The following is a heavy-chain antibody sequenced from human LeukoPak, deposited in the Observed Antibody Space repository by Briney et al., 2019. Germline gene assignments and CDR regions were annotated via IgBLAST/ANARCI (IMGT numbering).Heavy chain of an antibody. J-gene: IGHJ5*02. V-gene: IGHV1-2*04. CDR3: ARAAPAAAGTNWFDP. CDR2: INPNSGGT. D-gene: IGHD6-13*01. CDR1: GYTFTGYY. Sequence: ASVKVSCKASGYTFTGYYMHWVRQAPGQGLEWMGWINPNSGGTNYAQKFQGWVTMTRDTSISTAYMELSRLRSDDTAVYYCARAAPAAAGTNWFDPWGQGTLVTVSS.